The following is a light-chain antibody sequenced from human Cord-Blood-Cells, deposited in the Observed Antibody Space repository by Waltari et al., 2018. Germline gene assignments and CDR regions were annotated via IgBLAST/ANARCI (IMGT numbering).Light chain of an antibody. CDR2: DDS. V-gene: IGLV3-21*03. Sequence: SYVLTQPPSVSVAPGKTARITCGGNNIGSKRVPWYQQKPGQAPGLVVYDDSDRPSGIPERFSGSNSGNTATLTISRVEAGDEADYYCQVWDSSSDHVVFGGGTKLTVL. J-gene: IGLJ2*01. CDR1: NIGSKR. CDR3: QVWDSSSDHVV.